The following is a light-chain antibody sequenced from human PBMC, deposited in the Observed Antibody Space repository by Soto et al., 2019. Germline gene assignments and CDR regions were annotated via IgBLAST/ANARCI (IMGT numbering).Light chain of an antibody. V-gene: IGKV1-39*01. Sequence: DIQMTQSPSALSASVGDRATITCRASQSIRSYLSWYQQKPGKAPNLVIYAASNLQSGVPSRFSGSGSGTDFTLTISNLQPEDFATYYCQQSYSTPRFGQGTKVDIK. CDR3: QQSYSTPR. CDR2: AAS. CDR1: QSIRSY. J-gene: IGKJ1*01.